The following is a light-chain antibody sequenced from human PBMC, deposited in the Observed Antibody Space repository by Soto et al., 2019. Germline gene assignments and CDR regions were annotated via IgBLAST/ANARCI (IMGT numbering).Light chain of an antibody. J-gene: IGKJ3*01. Sequence: DIQLTQSPCSLSASVGDRVTSTCRVRQGITSYLNWYRQKAGKVPKFLIYTASNLQSGVPSRFSGSGSGTDFTLIFSSLQPEDVATYYGQRTNNAPPVTFGPGTKVDIK. CDR1: QGITSY. V-gene: IGKV1-27*01. CDR2: TAS. CDR3: QRTNNAPPVT.